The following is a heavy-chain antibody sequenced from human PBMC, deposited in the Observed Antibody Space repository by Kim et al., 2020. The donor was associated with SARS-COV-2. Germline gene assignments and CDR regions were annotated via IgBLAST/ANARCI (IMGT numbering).Heavy chain of an antibody. CDR1: GFTFNDYA. D-gene: IGHD5-18*01. CDR3: AKAMDTAIPDY. V-gene: IGHV3-23*01. CDR2: ISSSGGST. J-gene: IGHJ4*02. Sequence: GGSLRLSCAASGFTFNDYAMTWGRQAPGKGLEWVSAISSSGGSTFHADSVRGRFTISRDNSKNTLYLQVNSLRAEDTAVDYCAKAMDTAIPDYWGQGTLV.